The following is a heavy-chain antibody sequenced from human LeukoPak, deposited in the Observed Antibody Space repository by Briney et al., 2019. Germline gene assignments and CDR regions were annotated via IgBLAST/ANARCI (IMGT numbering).Heavy chain of an antibody. CDR3: VRGEYYYDY. J-gene: IGHJ4*02. CDR2: VYYSGST. V-gene: IGHV4-59*01. D-gene: IGHD2/OR15-2a*01. Sequence: SETLSLTCTVSGGSMNSYYWSWIRRPPGKELEWIGYVYYSGSTYYKPSLKSRVTISVDTSKNQFTLRLTSVTAADTAVYYCVRGEYYYDYWGQGTLITVSS. CDR1: GGSMNSYY.